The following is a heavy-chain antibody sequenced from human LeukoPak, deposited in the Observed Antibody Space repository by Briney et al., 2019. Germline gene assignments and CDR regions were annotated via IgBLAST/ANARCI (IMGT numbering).Heavy chain of an antibody. V-gene: IGHV1-46*01. CDR3: ARGGSGSYYTYYYYYYYMDV. Sequence: ASVKVSCKASGYTFTSYYMHWVRQAPGQGLEWMGIINPSGGSTSYAQKFQGRVTMTRDMSTSTVYMELSSLRSEDTAVYYCARGGSGSYYTYYYYYYYMDVWGKGTTVTISS. D-gene: IGHD3-10*01. CDR1: GYTFTSYY. J-gene: IGHJ6*03. CDR2: INPSGGST.